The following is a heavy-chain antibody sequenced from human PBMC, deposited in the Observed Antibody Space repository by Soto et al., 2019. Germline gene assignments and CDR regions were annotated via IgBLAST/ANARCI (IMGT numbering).Heavy chain of an antibody. J-gene: IGHJ6*02. Sequence: SETLSLTCTVSGDSISSADYYWSWIRQTPGKGLEWIGHIFYSGTTYYNPSLKGRLTISVDTSKNHFSLRLTSVTAADTAVYYCARDLWVEPELYYYGMDVWGQGTTVTVSS. V-gene: IGHV4-30-4*01. CDR3: ARDLWVEPELYYYGMDV. CDR2: IFYSGTT. D-gene: IGHD1-1*01. CDR1: GDSISSADYY.